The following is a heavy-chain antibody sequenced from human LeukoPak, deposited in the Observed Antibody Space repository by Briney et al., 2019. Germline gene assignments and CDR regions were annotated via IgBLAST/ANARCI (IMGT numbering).Heavy chain of an antibody. J-gene: IGHJ4*02. CDR1: GFTFSRYW. D-gene: IGHD4-17*01. CDR3: TRHGFLDHGDYLVC. V-gene: IGHV3-7*01. CDR2: IKQDGSEK. Sequence: GGSLRLSCAASGFTFSRYWMSWVRQAQGKGLEWVANIKQDGSEKYYVDSVKGRFTISRDNAKNSLYLQMNSLRAEDTAVYYCTRHGFLDHGDYLVCWGQGTLVTVSS.